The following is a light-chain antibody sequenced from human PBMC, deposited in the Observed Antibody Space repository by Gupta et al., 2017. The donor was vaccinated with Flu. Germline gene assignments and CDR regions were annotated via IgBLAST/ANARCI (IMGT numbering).Light chain of an antibody. J-gene: IGKJ4*01. Sequence: DIVMTQSPLSLPVTPGEPASISCRSSQSLLHSNGYNYLHWYLQKPAQSPQLLISSGSNRASGVPDRFSGSGSGTDFTLKISRVEAEDVGVYYCMQALQTPLTFGGGTKVEIK. CDR3: MQALQTPLT. CDR2: SGS. CDR1: QSLLHSNGYNY. V-gene: IGKV2-28*01.